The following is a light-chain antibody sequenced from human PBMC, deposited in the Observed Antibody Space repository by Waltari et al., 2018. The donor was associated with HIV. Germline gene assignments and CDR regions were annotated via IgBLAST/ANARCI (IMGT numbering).Light chain of an antibody. CDR3: CSYAASRSVV. CDR2: EVT. J-gene: IGLJ2*01. Sequence: QSALAQPASVSDSPGQSITISCTGTSSDVGNYNLVSWYQQHPGKVPKLIIYEVTKRPSGVSNRFSGPKSGNTTSLTISGLQAEDEADYYCCSYAASRSVVLGGGTKLTVL. V-gene: IGLV2-23*02. CDR1: SSDVGNYNL.